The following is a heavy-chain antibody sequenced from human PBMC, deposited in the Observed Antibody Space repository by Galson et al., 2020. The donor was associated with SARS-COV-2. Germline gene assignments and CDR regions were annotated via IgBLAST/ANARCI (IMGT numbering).Heavy chain of an antibody. CDR1: GFTFSSSA. Sequence: GGSLRLSCAASGFTFSSSAMHWVRQAPGKGLEWVSYISSGGTTMKYADSVKGRFTISRDNVKNSLYLQMNSLRAEDTAVYYCARDYPEYCTSTRCFAYFDPWGQGTLVTVSS. V-gene: IGHV3-48*03. J-gene: IGHJ4*02. D-gene: IGHD2-2*01. CDR3: ARDYPEYCTSTRCFAYFDP. CDR2: ISSGGTTM.